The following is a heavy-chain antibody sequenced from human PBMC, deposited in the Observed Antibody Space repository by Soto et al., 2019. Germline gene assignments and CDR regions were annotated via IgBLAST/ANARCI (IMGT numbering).Heavy chain of an antibody. D-gene: IGHD3-10*01. Sequence: SETLSLTCAVYGGSFSGYYWSWIRQPPGKGLEWIGEINHSGSTDYNPSLKSRVTISVDTSKNQFSLKLSSVTAADTAVYYCAQTGRITMVREKTYYFDYWGQGTLVTVSS. CDR1: GGSFSGYY. CDR2: INHSGST. CDR3: AQTGRITMVREKTYYFDY. J-gene: IGHJ4*02. V-gene: IGHV4-34*01.